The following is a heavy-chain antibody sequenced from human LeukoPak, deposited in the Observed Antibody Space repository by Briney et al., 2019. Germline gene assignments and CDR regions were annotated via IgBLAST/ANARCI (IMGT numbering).Heavy chain of an antibody. Sequence: GGSLRLSRAASGFTFSSYDMHWVRQATGKGLEWVSAIGTAGDTYYPGSVKGRFTISRENAKNSLYLQMNSLRAGDTAVYYCARGAKAPSSYYYYYGMDVWGQGTTVTVSS. V-gene: IGHV3-13*01. J-gene: IGHJ6*02. CDR2: IGTAGDT. CDR3: ARGAKAPSSYYYYYGMDV. CDR1: GFTFSSYD.